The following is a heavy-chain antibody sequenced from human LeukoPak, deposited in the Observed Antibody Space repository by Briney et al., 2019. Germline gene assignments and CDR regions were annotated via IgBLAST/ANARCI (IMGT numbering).Heavy chain of an antibody. V-gene: IGHV3-74*01. Sequence: GGSLRLSCAASGFTFSNFWMHWVRQAPGKGLVWVSRVNSDMRSTDYADSVKGRFTISRDNAKNTLYLQMNSLRAEDTAVYYCARDIAVAGSYFDYWGQGNLVPVSS. CDR1: GFTFSNFW. D-gene: IGHD6-19*01. CDR3: ARDIAVAGSYFDY. CDR2: VNSDMRST. J-gene: IGHJ4*02.